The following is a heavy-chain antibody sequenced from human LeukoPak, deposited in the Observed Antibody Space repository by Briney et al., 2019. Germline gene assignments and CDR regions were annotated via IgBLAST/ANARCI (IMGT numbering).Heavy chain of an antibody. CDR3: ARRAGAYSHPYDY. D-gene: IGHD4/OR15-4a*01. Sequence: GGPLRLSCAASGFTVSSNYMSWVRQAPGKGLEWVSVIYSGGSTYYADSVKGRFTISRDNSKNTLYLQMNSLRAEDTAVYYCARRAGAYSHPYDYWGQGTLVTVSS. CDR1: GFTVSSNY. J-gene: IGHJ4*02. V-gene: IGHV3-53*01. CDR2: IYSGGST.